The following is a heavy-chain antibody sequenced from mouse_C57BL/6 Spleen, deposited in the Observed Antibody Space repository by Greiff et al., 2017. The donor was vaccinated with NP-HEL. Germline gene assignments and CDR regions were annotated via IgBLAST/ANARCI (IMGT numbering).Heavy chain of an antibody. CDR3: ARGGTIVTTDYYAMDY. Sequence: QVQLQQPGAELVRPGPSVKLSCKASGYTFTSYWMHWVKQRPGQGLEWIGVIDPSDSYTNYNQKFKGKATLTVDTSSSTAYMQLSSLTSEDSAVYYCARGGTIVTTDYYAMDYWGQGTSVTVSS. J-gene: IGHJ4*01. D-gene: IGHD2-5*01. CDR1: GYTFTSYW. CDR2: IDPSDSYT. V-gene: IGHV1-59*01.